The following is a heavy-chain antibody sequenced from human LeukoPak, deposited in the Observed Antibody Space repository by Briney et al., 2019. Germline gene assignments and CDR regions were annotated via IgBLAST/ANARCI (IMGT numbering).Heavy chain of an antibody. J-gene: IGHJ4*02. CDR3: ARGADSGYSSDN. D-gene: IGHD3-9*01. Sequence: GGSLRLSCAASGFTFSSYNMNWVRQAPGKGLEWVSSITSGSSYIYYADSVKGRFTISRDNAKNTLYLQMNSLRAEDTAVYYCARGADSGYSSDNWGQGTLVSVSS. CDR2: ITSGSSYI. V-gene: IGHV3-21*01. CDR1: GFTFSSYN.